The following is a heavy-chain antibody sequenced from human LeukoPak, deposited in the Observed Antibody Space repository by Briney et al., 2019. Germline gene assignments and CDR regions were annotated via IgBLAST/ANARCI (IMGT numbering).Heavy chain of an antibody. V-gene: IGHV3-23*01. Sequence: GGSLRLSCAASGFTFSSYAMSWVRQAPGKGLEWVSAISGSGGSTYYADSVKGRFTISRDNSKNTLYLQMNSLRAEDTAAYYCATTIFGVVIGAFDIWGQGTMVTVSS. CDR2: ISGSGGST. J-gene: IGHJ3*02. CDR3: ATTIFGVVIGAFDI. D-gene: IGHD3-3*01. CDR1: GFTFSSYA.